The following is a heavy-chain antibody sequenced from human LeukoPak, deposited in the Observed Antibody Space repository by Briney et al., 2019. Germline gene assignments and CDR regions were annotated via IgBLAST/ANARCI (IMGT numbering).Heavy chain of an antibody. J-gene: IGHJ4*02. V-gene: IGHV1-18*01. D-gene: IGHD3-22*01. CDR1: GYTFTSYV. Sequence: AAVKVSCKASGYTFTSYVISWVRQAPGQGLEWVGWISAYNGNTNYARKLRGRVTMTTDTYTSTAYMELRSLRSDDTAVYYCARDLGGSYYDSSGYFYYWGQRTLVTVAS. CDR2: ISAYNGNT. CDR3: ARDLGGSYYDSSGYFYY.